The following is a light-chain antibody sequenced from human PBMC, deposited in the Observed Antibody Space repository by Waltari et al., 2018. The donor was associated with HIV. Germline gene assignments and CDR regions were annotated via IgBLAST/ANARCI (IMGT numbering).Light chain of an antibody. CDR2: EAN. CDR3: CSHAGGNTWV. J-gene: IGLJ3*02. V-gene: IGLV2-23*01. Sequence: QSALTQPASVSGSPGQSITISCNGTSRDVGSYNLVSWYRQAPGTARNVLIYEANKRPSGVASRFSGTKSGNTASLTISGLQADDEADYYCCSHAGGNTWVFGGGTRLTVL. CDR1: SRDVGSYNL.